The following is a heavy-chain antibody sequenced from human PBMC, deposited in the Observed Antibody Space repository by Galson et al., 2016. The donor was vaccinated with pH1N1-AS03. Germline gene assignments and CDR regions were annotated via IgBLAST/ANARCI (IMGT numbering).Heavy chain of an antibody. V-gene: IGHV4-39*07. D-gene: IGHD1-26*01. CDR2: VYYLGAT. CDR1: GGSISSSPYY. J-gene: IGHJ4*02. Sequence: TLSLTCTVSGGSISSSPYYWGWVRQPPGQGLEWIGTVYYLGATYYSPSLRSRVTISIDTSQNQFSLNLNSVTAAHTAVYYLARHVSGSYPNNLDYWGQGTLVIVSS. CDR3: ARHVSGSYPNNLDY.